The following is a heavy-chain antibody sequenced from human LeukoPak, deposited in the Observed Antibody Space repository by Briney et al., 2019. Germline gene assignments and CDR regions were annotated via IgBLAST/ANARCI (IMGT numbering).Heavy chain of an antibody. V-gene: IGHV4-59*08. CDR2: IYYSGST. CDR1: GGSISSYY. J-gene: IGHJ4*02. D-gene: IGHD1/OR15-1a*01. Sequence: SETLSLTCTVSGGSISSYYWSWIRQPPGKGLEWIGYIYYSGSTNYNPSLKSRVTISVDTSKNQFSLKLSFVTAADTAVYYCARLDNNHFDYWGQGTLVTVSS. CDR3: ARLDNNHFDY.